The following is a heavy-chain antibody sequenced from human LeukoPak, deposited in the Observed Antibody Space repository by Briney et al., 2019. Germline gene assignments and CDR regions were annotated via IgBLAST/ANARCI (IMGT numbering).Heavy chain of an antibody. Sequence: PSETLSLTCAVYGGSFSGYYWSWIRQPPGKGLEWIGEINHSGSTNYNPSLKSRVTISVDTSKNQFSLKLSSVTAADTAVYYCARGARCSGGSCSGRYYYYYYYMDVWGKGTTVTVSS. V-gene: IGHV4-34*01. CDR1: GGSFSGYY. D-gene: IGHD2-15*01. CDR2: INHSGST. CDR3: ARGARCSGGSCSGRYYYYYYYMDV. J-gene: IGHJ6*03.